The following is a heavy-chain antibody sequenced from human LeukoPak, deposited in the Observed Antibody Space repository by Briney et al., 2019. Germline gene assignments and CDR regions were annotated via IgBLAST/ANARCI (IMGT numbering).Heavy chain of an antibody. CDR2: IYYSGST. J-gene: IGHJ3*02. V-gene: IGHV4-59*01. CDR1: GGSISSDY. D-gene: IGHD3-16*01. Sequence: PSETLSLTCTVAGGSISSDYWSCIRQPPGKGGVWIGYIYYSGSTNYNPSLKSRVTISVDTSKNQFSLKLSSVTAADTAVYYCARGHSATTLYDYVWGSYDIWGQGTMVTVSS. CDR3: ARGHSATTLYDYVWGSYDI.